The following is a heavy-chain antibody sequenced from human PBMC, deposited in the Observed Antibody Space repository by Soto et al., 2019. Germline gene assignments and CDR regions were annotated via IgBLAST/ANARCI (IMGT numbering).Heavy chain of an antibody. Sequence: QVQLQQWGAGLLKPSETLSLTCAVYGGSFSGYYWSWIRQPPGKGLEWIGEINQSGSTNYNPSLKSRVTISVDTSMNQFSLKLSSVTAADTAVYYCARTYSSSWSPFEYWGQGALVTVSS. J-gene: IGHJ4*02. CDR1: GGSFSGYY. V-gene: IGHV4-34*01. CDR3: ARTYSSSWSPFEY. D-gene: IGHD6-13*01. CDR2: INQSGST.